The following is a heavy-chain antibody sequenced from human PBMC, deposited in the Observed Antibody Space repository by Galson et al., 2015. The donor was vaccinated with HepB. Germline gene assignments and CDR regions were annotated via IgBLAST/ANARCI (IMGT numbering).Heavy chain of an antibody. Sequence: SLRLSCAASGFTFSSYAMSWVRQAPGKGLEWVSAISGSGGSTYYADSVKGRFTISRDNSKNTLYLQMNSLRAEDTAVYYCAKDRRYYDSSGYLEDHYYYYGMDVWGQGTTVTVSS. D-gene: IGHD3-22*01. CDR1: GFTFSSYA. CDR3: AKDRRYYDSSGYLEDHYYYYGMDV. CDR2: ISGSGGST. V-gene: IGHV3-23*01. J-gene: IGHJ6*02.